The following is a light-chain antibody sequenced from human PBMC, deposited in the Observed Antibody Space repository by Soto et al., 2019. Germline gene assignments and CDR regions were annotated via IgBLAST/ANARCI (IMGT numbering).Light chain of an antibody. CDR2: GAS. CDR3: QQYGSTPPYS. Sequence: EIVLTQSPGTLSLSPGERATLSCRASQSISSSYVAWYKQKPGQAPRLLIYGASNRATGIPDRFRGSGSGTDFTLTISRLEPEDFAVYYCQQYGSTPPYSFGQGTKLEIK. CDR1: QSISSSY. J-gene: IGKJ2*03. V-gene: IGKV3-20*01.